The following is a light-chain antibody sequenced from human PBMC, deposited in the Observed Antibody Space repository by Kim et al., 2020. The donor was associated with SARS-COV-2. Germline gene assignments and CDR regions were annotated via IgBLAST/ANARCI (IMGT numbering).Light chain of an antibody. CDR3: ISFTTSDTWV. V-gene: IGLV2-14*03. Sequence: GQSTTISCTVTSSDVGGYNYVSCFQQHPGRVPKVMIYDVTKRPSGVSNLFSGSKSGNTASLTISGLQAEDEADYYCISFTTSDTWVFGGGTQLTVL. J-gene: IGLJ3*02. CDR1: SSDVGGYNY. CDR2: DVT.